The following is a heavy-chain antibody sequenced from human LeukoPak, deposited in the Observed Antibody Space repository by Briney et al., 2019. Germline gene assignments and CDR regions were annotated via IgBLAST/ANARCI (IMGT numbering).Heavy chain of an antibody. V-gene: IGHV1-46*03. D-gene: IGHD3-22*01. J-gene: IGHJ4*02. CDR2: INPSGGST. CDR1: GYTFTSYY. Sequence: ASVKVSCKASGYTFTSYYMHWERQAPGQGLEWMGIINPSGGSTSYAQKFQGRVTMTRDTSTSTVYMELSSLRSEDTAVYYCASSGYSLDLFDYWGQGTLVTVSS. CDR3: ASSGYSLDLFDY.